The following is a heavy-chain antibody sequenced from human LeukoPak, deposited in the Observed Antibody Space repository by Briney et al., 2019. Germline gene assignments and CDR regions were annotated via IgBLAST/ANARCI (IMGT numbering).Heavy chain of an antibody. CDR1: GFTFSSYS. CDR3: ARGHGNAFDI. D-gene: IGHD1-1*01. J-gene: IGHJ3*02. Sequence: GGSLRLSCAASGFTFSSYSMNWVRQAPGKGLEWVSSISSSSSYIYYADSVKGRFTISRDNAKNSLYLQMNSLRAENTAVYYCARGHGNAFDIWGQGTMVTVSS. CDR2: ISSSSSYI. V-gene: IGHV3-21*01.